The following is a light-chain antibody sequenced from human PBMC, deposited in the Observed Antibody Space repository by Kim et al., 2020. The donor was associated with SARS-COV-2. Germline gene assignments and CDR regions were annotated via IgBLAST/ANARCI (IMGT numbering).Light chain of an antibody. V-gene: IGKV3-20*01. J-gene: IGKJ2*01. CDR1: QSVSSSY. CDR2: GAS. CDR3: QQYGSSPYT. Sequence: LYPGERAPPSCRASQSVSSSYLAWYQQKPGQAPRLLIYGASSRATGIPDRFSGSGSGTDFTLTISRLEPEDFAVYYCQQYGSSPYTFGQGTKLEI.